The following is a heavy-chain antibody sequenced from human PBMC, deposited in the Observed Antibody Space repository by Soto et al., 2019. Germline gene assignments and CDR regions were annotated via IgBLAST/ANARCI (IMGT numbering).Heavy chain of an antibody. J-gene: IGHJ3*01. CDR2: ISIGSGSI. CDR1: GFSFSNYA. CDR3: VRDDRWAFDF. Sequence: EVQLVESGGGLVQPGGSRRVSWAASGFSFSNYALTWARQAPGKGLEWVSYISIGSGSIFYADSVKGRFTISRDDAKNSLYMQMNTLRDEDTAVYYCVRDDRWAFDFWGQGTMVTVSS. V-gene: IGHV3-48*02. D-gene: IGHD3-22*01.